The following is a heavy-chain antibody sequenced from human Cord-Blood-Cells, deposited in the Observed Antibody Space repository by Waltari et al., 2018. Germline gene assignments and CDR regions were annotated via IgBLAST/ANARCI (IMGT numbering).Heavy chain of an antibody. CDR1: GYTLTELS. CDR2: FDPEGGET. D-gene: IGHD2-2*01. J-gene: IGHJ5*02. Sequence: QVQLVQSGAEVKKPGASVKVSCKVSGYTLTELSIHWVRQAPGKGLEWMGGFDPEGGETIYAQKFQGRVTRTEDTSTDTAYMGLSSLRSEDTAVYYCATDRGYWSSTSCYNWFDPWGQGTLVTVSS. V-gene: IGHV1-24*01. CDR3: ATDRGYWSSTSCYNWFDP.